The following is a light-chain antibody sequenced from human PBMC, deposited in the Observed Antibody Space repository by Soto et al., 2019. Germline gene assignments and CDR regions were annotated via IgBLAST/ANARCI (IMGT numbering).Light chain of an antibody. CDR3: QQLNNYPIT. V-gene: IGKV1-9*01. J-gene: IGKJ5*01. CDR1: QTISSW. CDR2: AAS. Sequence: AQTSFSLSASVGLRIIHTSPANQTISSWLEWYQQKRGKAPKLLIYAASTLQSGVPSRFRGSGSGTEFTLTISSLQPEDFDTYYCQQLNNYPITFGQGTRVDIK.